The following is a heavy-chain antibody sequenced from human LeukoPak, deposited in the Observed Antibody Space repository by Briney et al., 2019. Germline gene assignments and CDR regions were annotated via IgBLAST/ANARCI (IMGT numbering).Heavy chain of an antibody. CDR3: ARENYYDSSGYYAFNY. V-gene: IGHV3-21*01. CDR1: GFTFSNYG. D-gene: IGHD3-22*01. CDR2: ISGSGGST. Sequence: GGTLRLSCTASGFTFSNYGMNWVRQAPGKGLEWVSAISGSGGSTYYADSVKGRFTISRDNAKNSLYLQMNSLRAEDTAVYYCARENYYDSSGYYAFNYWGQGTLVTVSS. J-gene: IGHJ4*02.